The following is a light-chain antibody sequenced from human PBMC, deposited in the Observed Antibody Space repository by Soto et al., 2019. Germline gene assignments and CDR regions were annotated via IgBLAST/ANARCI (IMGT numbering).Light chain of an antibody. J-gene: IGKJ1*01. CDR3: QQDDKYST. CDR1: QSISVS. V-gene: IGKV1-5*01. Sequence: DIQITQSPSSLSASVVDTVTITCRASQSISVSLAWYQQKPGKAPNLLIYDASTLQGGVPSRFSGSGSGTEFTLTVTSLQPEDFATYFCQQDDKYSTFGHGTKVDIK. CDR2: DAS.